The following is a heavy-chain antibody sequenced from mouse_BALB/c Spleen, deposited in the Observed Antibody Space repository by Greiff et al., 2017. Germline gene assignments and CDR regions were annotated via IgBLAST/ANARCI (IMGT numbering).Heavy chain of an antibody. D-gene: IGHD1-1*01. V-gene: IGHV5-6-5*01. CDR2: ISSGGST. CDR3: ARGGNYYGT. CDR1: GFTFSSYA. J-gene: IGHJ2*01. Sequence: EVMLVESGGGLVKPGGSLKLSCAASGFTFSSYAMSWVRQTPEKRLEWVASISSGGSTYYPDSVKGRFTISRDNARNILYLQMSSLRSEDTAMYYCARGGNYYGTWGQGTTLTVSS.